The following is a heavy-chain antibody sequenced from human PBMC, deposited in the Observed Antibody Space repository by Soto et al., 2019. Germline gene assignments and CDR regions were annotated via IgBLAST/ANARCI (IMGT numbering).Heavy chain of an antibody. D-gene: IGHD3-22*01. J-gene: IGHJ4*02. Sequence: PGGSLRLSCAASGFTLSYAWMNWVRQAPGKGLEWVGRIKRKTDGGTTDYAAPVKGRFTISRDDSKNTLYLQMNSLKTEDTAVYYCTTVFYDSSGYPDSWGQGTLVTVSS. CDR3: TTVFYDSSGYPDS. V-gene: IGHV3-15*07. CDR1: GFTLSYAW. CDR2: IKRKTDGGTT.